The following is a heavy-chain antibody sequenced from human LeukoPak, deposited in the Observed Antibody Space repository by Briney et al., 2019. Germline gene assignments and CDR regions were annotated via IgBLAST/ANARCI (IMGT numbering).Heavy chain of an antibody. Sequence: GGSLTLSCAASGCTFSDYYMSWIRQAPGKGLEWVSYISSSSRLTKYADAVKGRFTISRDNAKNSLYLQGNSRRAEDTAVYYCARVVVVGENWFDPWGQGALVIVSS. CDR3: ARVVVVGENWFDP. CDR2: ISSSSRLT. V-gene: IGHV3-11*06. J-gene: IGHJ5*02. CDR1: GCTFSDYY. D-gene: IGHD2-15*01.